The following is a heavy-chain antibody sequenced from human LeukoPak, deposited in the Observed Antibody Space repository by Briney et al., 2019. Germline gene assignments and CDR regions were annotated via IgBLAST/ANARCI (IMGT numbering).Heavy chain of an antibody. D-gene: IGHD1-20*01. V-gene: IGHV4-59*01. Sequence: ASETLSLTCTVSGGSISRYYWSWIREPPGEGLEWSGYIYYSGSTNYNPSLKSRVTISVDTSKNQFSLKLSSVTAADTAVYYCARGAPRITGTEGWFDPWGQGTLVTVSS. CDR2: IYYSGST. CDR3: ARGAPRITGTEGWFDP. CDR1: GGSISRYY. J-gene: IGHJ5*02.